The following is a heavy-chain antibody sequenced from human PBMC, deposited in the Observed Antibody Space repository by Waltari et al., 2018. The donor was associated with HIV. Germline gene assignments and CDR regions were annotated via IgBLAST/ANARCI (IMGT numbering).Heavy chain of an antibody. Sequence: QVQLVESGGGVVKPGRSRRLSCVASGFGFGTFGLHWVRQAPGKGLDWVAVIWYDGSNKYYSDSVKGRFSIYRDNSKNTLYLQMNSLSAEDTAVYFCARDRVVVAATEFSMDYWGQGTLVTVSS. CDR1: GFGFGTFG. D-gene: IGHD2-15*01. V-gene: IGHV3-33*01. J-gene: IGHJ4*02. CDR3: ARDRVVVAATEFSMDY. CDR2: IWYDGSNK.